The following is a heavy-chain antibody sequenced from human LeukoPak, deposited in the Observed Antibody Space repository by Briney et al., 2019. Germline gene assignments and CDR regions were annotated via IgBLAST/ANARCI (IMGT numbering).Heavy chain of an antibody. Sequence: SETLSLTCTVSGGSISSYYWNWIRQPPGKGLEWIGYIYYSGSTNYNPSLKSRVTISVDTSKNQFSLKVSSVTAADTAVYYCARHALGLHDYYFDCWGQGTLVTVSS. CDR2: IYYSGST. CDR1: GGSISSYY. J-gene: IGHJ4*02. D-gene: IGHD3-16*01. CDR3: ARHALGLHDYYFDC. V-gene: IGHV4-59*08.